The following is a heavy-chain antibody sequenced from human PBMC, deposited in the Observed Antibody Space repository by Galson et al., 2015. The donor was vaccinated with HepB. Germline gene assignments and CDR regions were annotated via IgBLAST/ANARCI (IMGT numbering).Heavy chain of an antibody. J-gene: IGHJ4*02. D-gene: IGHD3-3*01. CDR3: ARHSGVYYDFLRPDY. CDR1: GYTFTSYW. V-gene: IGHV5-10-1*01. CDR2: IDPSGSYT. Sequence: QSGAEVKKPGESLRISCKGSGYTFTSYWISWVRQMPGKGLEWMGRIDPSGSYTDYSPSFQGHVTISADRSVSTAYLQWSSLKASDTAIYYCARHSGVYYDFLRPDYWGQGTLVTVSS.